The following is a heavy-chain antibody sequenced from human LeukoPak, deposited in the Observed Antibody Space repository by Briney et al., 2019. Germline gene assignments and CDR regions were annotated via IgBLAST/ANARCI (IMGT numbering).Heavy chain of an antibody. V-gene: IGHV4-59*01. CDR1: GDSISTYY. D-gene: IGHD3-10*01. Sequence: SETLSLTCTVSGDSISTYYWSWIRQPPGKGLEWIGYIYYRVTSDYNPSLKSRVTMSVDMSTRQISLKLSSVTAADTAVYYCAGAVGGDGSGSLWGPGTLVTVSS. J-gene: IGHJ4*02. CDR3: AGAVGGDGSGSL. CDR2: IYYRVTS.